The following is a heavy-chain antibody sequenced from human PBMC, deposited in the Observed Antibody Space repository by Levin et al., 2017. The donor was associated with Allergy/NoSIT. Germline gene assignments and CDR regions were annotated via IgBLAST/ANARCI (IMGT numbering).Heavy chain of an antibody. CDR2: IYPTGSA. Sequence: PSETLSLTCTVSGDSFSSYFWTWIRQPAGKGLEWIGHIYPTGSANYNPSLKSRGSMSVDMSKNQFSLKLTSVTAAHTAVYYCARGTYYDFRSGSVTFDHWGQGTLVTVSS. CDR3: ARGTYYDFRSGSVTFDH. CDR1: GDSFSSYF. J-gene: IGHJ4*02. D-gene: IGHD3-3*01. V-gene: IGHV4-4*07.